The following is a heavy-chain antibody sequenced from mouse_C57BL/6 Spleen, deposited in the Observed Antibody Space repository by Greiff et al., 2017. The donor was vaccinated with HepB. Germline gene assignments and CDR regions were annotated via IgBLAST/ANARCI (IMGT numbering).Heavy chain of an antibody. CDR2: IYPGSGST. Sequence: QVQLQQPGAELVKPGASVKMSCKASGYTFTSYWITWVKQRPGQGLEWIGDIYPGSGSTNYNEKFKSKATLTVDTSSSTAYMQLSSLTSEDSAVYYCARKKTGTFLFAYWGQGTLVTVSA. D-gene: IGHD4-1*01. CDR1: GYTFTSYW. CDR3: ARKKTGTFLFAY. V-gene: IGHV1-55*01. J-gene: IGHJ3*01.